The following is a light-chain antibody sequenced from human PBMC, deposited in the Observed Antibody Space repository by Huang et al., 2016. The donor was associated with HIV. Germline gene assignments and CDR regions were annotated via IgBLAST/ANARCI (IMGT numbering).Light chain of an antibody. CDR1: QNIGYS. CDR3: QQSKSLPRT. Sequence: DIQLTQSPSSLSASGGDGVTITCRAGQNIGYSLSWFRQRPGQAPKALSYATSRLHTGVPSKFRGTGSWTNFTFTIDSLDPEDFATYYCQQSKSLPRTCGGGTKVDI. J-gene: IGKJ4*01. V-gene: IGKV1-39*01. CDR2: ATS.